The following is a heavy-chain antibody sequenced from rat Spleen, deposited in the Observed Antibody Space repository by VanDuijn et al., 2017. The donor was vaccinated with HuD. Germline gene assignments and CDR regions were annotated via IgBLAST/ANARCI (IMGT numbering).Heavy chain of an antibody. CDR1: GFTFSDYY. CDR2: ISFEGSSP. D-gene: IGHD1-2*01. Sequence: EVQLVESGGGLVQPGRSLKLSCAASGFTFSDYYMAWVRQAPKKGLEWVASISFEGSSPYYGDSVKGRFTISRDNAKSTLYLQMNSLRSEDTATYYCAGQDVSAVISTDFDYWGQGVMVTVSS. V-gene: IGHV5-22*01. CDR3: AGQDVSAVISTDFDY. J-gene: IGHJ2*01.